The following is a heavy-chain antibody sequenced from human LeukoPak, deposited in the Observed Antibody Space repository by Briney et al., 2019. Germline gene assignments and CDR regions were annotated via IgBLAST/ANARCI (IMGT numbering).Heavy chain of an antibody. D-gene: IGHD4-11*01. J-gene: IGHJ5*02. Sequence: ASVKVSCKASGYTFTGYYMHWVRQAPGQGLEWMGWINPNSGGTNYAQKFQGRVTMTRDTSISTAYMELSRLRSEDTAVYYCARGALHVRYSTNWFDPWGQGTLVTVSS. CDR2: INPNSGGT. CDR3: ARGALHVRYSTNWFDP. V-gene: IGHV1-2*02. CDR1: GYTFTGYY.